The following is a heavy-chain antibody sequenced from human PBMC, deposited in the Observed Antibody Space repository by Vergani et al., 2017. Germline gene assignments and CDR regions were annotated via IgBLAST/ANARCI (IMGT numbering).Heavy chain of an antibody. CDR2: INPTTVNP. D-gene: IGHD6-19*01. J-gene: IGHJ4*02. CDR1: GYSFNNYA. Sequence: QLVQSGSELKKPGASVKVSCKASGYSFNNYAIHWVRQAPGQGLEWMGWINPTTVNPTYARAFTGRFVFSLDTPISTAYLQFGSLKAEDTAVYFCARAKRGRLAVGATDSWGQGTLLTVSS. V-gene: IGHV7-4-1*01. CDR3: ARAKRGRLAVGATDS.